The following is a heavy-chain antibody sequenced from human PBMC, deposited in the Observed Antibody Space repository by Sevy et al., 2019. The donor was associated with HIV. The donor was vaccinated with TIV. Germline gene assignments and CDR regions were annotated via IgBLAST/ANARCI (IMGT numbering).Heavy chain of an antibody. CDR2: INHSGST. Sequence: SETLSLTCAVYGGSFSGYYWSWIRQPPGKGLEWIGEINHSGSTNYNPSLKSRVTISVETSKNQFSLKLSTVTAADTAVYYCARVGRSGYYYYYYGMDVWGQGTTVTVSS. CDR1: GGSFSGYY. V-gene: IGHV4-34*01. CDR3: ARVGRSGYYYYYYGMDV. J-gene: IGHJ6*02. D-gene: IGHD3-3*01.